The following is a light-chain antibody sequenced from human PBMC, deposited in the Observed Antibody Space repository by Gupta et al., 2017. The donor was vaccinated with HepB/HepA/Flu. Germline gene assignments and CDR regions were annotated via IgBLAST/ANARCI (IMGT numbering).Light chain of an antibody. CDR3: QQRNSTPRT. CDR2: AAS. V-gene: IGKV1-39*01. Sequence: DIQMTKSPSSLSASVGDRVTITCRASQSISSYLNWYQQKPGKAPKLLIYAASRVQSGVPSRFSGSGSGTDFTLTIRSRQPEDFATYYCQQRNSTPRTFGXGTKVEIK. J-gene: IGKJ1*01. CDR1: QSISSY.